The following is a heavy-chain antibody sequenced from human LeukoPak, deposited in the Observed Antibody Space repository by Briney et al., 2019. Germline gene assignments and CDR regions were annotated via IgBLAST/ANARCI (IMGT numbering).Heavy chain of an antibody. D-gene: IGHD3-3*01. CDR1: GFSFSSYR. J-gene: IGHJ1*01. CDR2: VSNSGDYI. CDR3: ARDTFYDFWSGRGIEH. V-gene: IGHV3-21*06. Sequence: GGSLRLSCAASGFSFSSYRMNWVRQAPGKGLEWVSSVSNSGDYIHYADSVKGRFTISRDNSKNSLYLQMNSLRAEDTAVYYCARDTFYDFWSGRGIEHWGQGTLVTVPS.